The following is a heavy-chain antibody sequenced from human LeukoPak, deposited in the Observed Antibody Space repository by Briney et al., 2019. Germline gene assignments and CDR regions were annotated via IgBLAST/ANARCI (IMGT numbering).Heavy chain of an antibody. CDR2: ISYDGSNK. CDR1: GFTFSSYD. J-gene: IGHJ6*02. V-gene: IGHV3-30*18. CDR3: AKDRSGSYYSYDMDV. Sequence: GGSLRLSCAASGFTFSSYDMHWVRQAPGKGLEWVAVISYDGSNKYYVDSVKGRFTISRDNSKNTLYLQMNSLRAEDTAVYYCAKDRSGSYYSYDMDVWGQGTTVTVSS. D-gene: IGHD3-10*01.